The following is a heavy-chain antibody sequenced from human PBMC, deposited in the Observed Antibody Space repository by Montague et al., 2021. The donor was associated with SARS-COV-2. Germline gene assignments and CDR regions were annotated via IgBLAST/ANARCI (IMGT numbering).Heavy chain of an antibody. CDR2: IYYSDSVTT. CDR3: ARRGGGEVFARFMYWYFDV. CDR1: GGSINNYY. J-gene: IGHJ2*01. D-gene: IGHD2-21*01. Sequence: SETLSLTRSVSGGSINNYYWGWVRQSPGKGLEWIGYIYYSDSVTTSYXPSLKSRVSISVDTSENQFSLKLTSVTAADTAVYYCARRGGGEVFARFMYWYFDVWSRGSLVTVSS. V-gene: IGHV4-59*13.